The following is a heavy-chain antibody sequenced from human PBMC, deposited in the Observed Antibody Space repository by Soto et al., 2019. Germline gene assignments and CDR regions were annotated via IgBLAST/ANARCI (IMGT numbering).Heavy chain of an antibody. CDR3: ARHGMYSSSWTLNWFDP. J-gene: IGHJ5*02. CDR2: IYYSGST. D-gene: IGHD6-13*01. Sequence: SETLSLTCTVSCGSIISSSYYWGWIRQPPGKGLEWIGSIYYSGSTYYNPSLKSRVTISVDTSKNQFSLKLSSVTAADTAVYYCARHGMYSSSWTLNWFDPWGQGTLVTVSS. CDR1: CGSIISSSYY. V-gene: IGHV4-39*01.